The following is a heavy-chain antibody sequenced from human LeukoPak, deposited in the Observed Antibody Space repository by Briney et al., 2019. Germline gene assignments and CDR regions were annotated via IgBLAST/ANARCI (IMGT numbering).Heavy chain of an antibody. CDR2: ISYDGSSK. V-gene: IGHV3-30-3*01. J-gene: IGHJ4*02. Sequence: GGSLRLSCAASGFTFSSYAMHWVRQAPGKGLEWVAVISYDGSSKYYADSVKGRFTISRDNSKNTLYLQMNSLRAEDTAVYYCARVDIAVAGLDYWGQGTLVTVSS. CDR1: GFTFSSYA. CDR3: ARVDIAVAGLDY. D-gene: IGHD6-19*01.